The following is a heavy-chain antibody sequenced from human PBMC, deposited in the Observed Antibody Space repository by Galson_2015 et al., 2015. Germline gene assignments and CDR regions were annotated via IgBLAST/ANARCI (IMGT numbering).Heavy chain of an antibody. CDR1: GFTFSGSA. CDR2: IRSKAARYAT. CDR3: TVYYYDTSGYPRIDY. D-gene: IGHD3-22*01. J-gene: IGHJ4*02. V-gene: IGHV3-73*01. Sequence: SLRLSCAASGFTFSGSAIHWVRQAAGEGLEWVGRIRSKAARYATAYGASVEGRFSVSRDDSKNTAYLLMNSLKTEDTVVYYCTVYYYDTSGYPRIDYWGQGTLVTVSS.